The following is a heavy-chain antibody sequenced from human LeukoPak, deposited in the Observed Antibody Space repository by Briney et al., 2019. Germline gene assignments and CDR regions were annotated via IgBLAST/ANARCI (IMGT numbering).Heavy chain of an antibody. CDR3: AREWADKYGMDV. CDR1: GFTFSSYD. D-gene: IGHD1-26*01. V-gene: IGHV3-13*01. CDR2: IGTAGDT. J-gene: IGHJ6*02. Sequence: GGSLRLSCAASGFTFSSYDMPWVRQATGKGLEWVSAIGTAGDTYYPGSVKGRFTISRENAKNSLYLQMNSLRAGDTAVYYCAREWADKYGMDVWGQGTTVTVSS.